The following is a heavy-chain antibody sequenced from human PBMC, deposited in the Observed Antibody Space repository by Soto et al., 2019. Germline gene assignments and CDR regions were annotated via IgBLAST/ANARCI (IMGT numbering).Heavy chain of an antibody. CDR2: INPNSGGT. D-gene: IGHD6-19*01. CDR1: GYTFTGYY. Sequence: ASVKVSCKASGYTFTGYYMHWVRQAPGQGLEWMGWINPNSGGTNYAQKFQGWVTMTRDTSISTAYMELSRLRSDDTAVYYCARSIALAGMPYYYYGMDVWGQGTTVTVSS. J-gene: IGHJ6*02. V-gene: IGHV1-2*04. CDR3: ARSIALAGMPYYYYGMDV.